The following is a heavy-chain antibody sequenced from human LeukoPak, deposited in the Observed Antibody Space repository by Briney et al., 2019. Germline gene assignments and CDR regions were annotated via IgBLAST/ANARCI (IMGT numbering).Heavy chain of an antibody. Sequence: ASVKVSCKASGYTFTSHYKHWVRQAPRQGLEWMGIINPSGGSTSYAQKFQGRVTMTRDTSTSTVYMELSNLRSEDTAVYYCAKSLYSNDWYPFDYWGQGTLVTVSS. CDR1: GYTFTSHY. CDR2: INPSGGST. CDR3: AKSLYSNDWYPFDY. V-gene: IGHV1-46*01. D-gene: IGHD6-19*01. J-gene: IGHJ4*02.